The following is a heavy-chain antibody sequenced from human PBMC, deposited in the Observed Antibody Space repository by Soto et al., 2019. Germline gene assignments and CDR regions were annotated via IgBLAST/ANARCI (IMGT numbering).Heavy chain of an antibody. Sequence: QAQLVESGGGVVQPGRSLRLSCAASGFTFSSYGVHWVRQAPGKGLEWVAVISYDGSNKYYADSVKGRFTISRDNSKNTLYLQMNSLRAEDTAVYYCARAPGGVTTDYYYYYGMDVWGQGTTVTVSS. CDR2: ISYDGSNK. V-gene: IGHV3-30*03. CDR1: GFTFSSYG. CDR3: ARAPGGVTTDYYYYYGMDV. D-gene: IGHD4-4*01. J-gene: IGHJ6*02.